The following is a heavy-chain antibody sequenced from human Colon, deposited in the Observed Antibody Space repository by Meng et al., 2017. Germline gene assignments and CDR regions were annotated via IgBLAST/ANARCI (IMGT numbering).Heavy chain of an antibody. CDR1: GGSISSGDYY. J-gene: IGHJ4*02. V-gene: IGHV4-30-4*01. D-gene: IGHD5-24*01. CDR3: ARVETATTNPYFDY. Sequence: VQLQESGPGLVKPSQTLSLTCTVSGGSISSGDYYWSWIRQPPGRGLEWIGYIYYSGSTYYNPSLRSRVTISVDTSKNQFSLILTSVTAADTAVYFCARVETATTNPYFDYWGQGTLVTVSS. CDR2: IYYSGST.